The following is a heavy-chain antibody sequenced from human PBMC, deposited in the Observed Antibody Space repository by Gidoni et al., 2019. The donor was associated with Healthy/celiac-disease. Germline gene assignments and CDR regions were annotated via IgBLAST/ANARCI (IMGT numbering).Heavy chain of an antibody. Sequence: EVQLVESAGGLVQPGRSLRLSCAASGFTFDDYALHWVRQAPGKGLEWVSGISRNSGSRGYADSVKGRFTISRDNAKNSLYLQMNSLRAEDTALYYCAKDYYYDSSGYYDYWGQGTLVTVSS. CDR3: AKDYYYDSSGYYDY. J-gene: IGHJ4*02. CDR1: GFTFDDYA. V-gene: IGHV3-9*01. CDR2: ISRNSGSR. D-gene: IGHD3-22*01.